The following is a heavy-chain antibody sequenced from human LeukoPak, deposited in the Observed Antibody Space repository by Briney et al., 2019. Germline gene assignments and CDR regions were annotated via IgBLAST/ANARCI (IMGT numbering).Heavy chain of an antibody. D-gene: IGHD2-2*01. V-gene: IGHV3-23*01. CDR1: GFTFSSYS. CDR3: AKDLRLGYCSSTSCYLEDY. Sequence: GGSLRLSCAASGFTFSSYSMNWVRQAPGKGLEWVSAISGSGGSTYYADSVKGRFTISRDNSKNTLYLQMNSLRAEDTAVYYCAKDLRLGYCSSTSCYLEDYWGQGTLVTVSS. CDR2: ISGSGGST. J-gene: IGHJ4*02.